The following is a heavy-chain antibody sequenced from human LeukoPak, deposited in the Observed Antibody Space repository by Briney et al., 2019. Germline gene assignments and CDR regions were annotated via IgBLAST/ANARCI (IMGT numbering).Heavy chain of an antibody. CDR3: VRVIGAPNYYYYMDV. CDR2: IYTSGST. V-gene: IGHV4-61*02. J-gene: IGHJ6*03. CDR1: GGSITNTNYY. D-gene: IGHD3-22*01. Sequence: SETLSLTCTVSGGSITNTNYYWAWIRQPAGKGLEWIGRIYTSGSTNYNPSLKSRVTMSVDTSKNQFSLKLSSVTAADTAVYFCVRVIGAPNYYYYMDVWGKGTTVTVSS.